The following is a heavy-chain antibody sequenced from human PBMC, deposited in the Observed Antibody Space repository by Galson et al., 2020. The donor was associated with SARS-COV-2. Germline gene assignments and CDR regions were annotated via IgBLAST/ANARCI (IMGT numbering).Heavy chain of an antibody. CDR2: ISYDGSNK. D-gene: IGHD3-10*01. Sequence: GESLKISCAASGFTFSSYVMHWVRQAPGKGLEWVAVISYDGSNKYYADSVKGRFTISRDNSKNTLYLQMNSLRGEDTAVYYCARVHLYYFDYWGQGTLVTVSS. CDR1: GFTFSSYV. CDR3: ARVHLYYFDY. V-gene: IGHV3-30-3*01. J-gene: IGHJ4*02.